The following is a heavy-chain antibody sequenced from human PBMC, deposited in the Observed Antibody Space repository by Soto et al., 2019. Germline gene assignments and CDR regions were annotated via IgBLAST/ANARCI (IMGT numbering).Heavy chain of an antibody. CDR1: GFSLSTSGVG. D-gene: IGHD6-13*01. Sequence: SGPTLVNPTQTLTLTCTFSGFSLSTSGVGVGWIRQPPGKALEWLALIYWNDDKRYSPSLKSRLTITKDTSKNQVVLTMTHIDHLDTLKYYCGHNVEAAGPAVVEDWGRGITVNVPS. V-gene: IGHV2-5*01. CDR3: GHNVEAAGPAVVED. J-gene: IGHJ6*02. CDR2: IYWNDDK.